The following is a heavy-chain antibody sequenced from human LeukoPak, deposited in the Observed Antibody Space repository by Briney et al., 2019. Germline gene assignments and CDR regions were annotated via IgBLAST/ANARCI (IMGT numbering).Heavy chain of an antibody. CDR1: GGSISSYY. Sequence: SETLSLTCTVSGGSISSYYWSWIRQPPGKGLEWIGYIFYSGSTNYNPSLKSRVTISVDTSKNQFSLKLSSVTAADTAVYYCAREGGFYRPLDYSGQGTLVTVSS. CDR3: AREGGFYRPLDY. D-gene: IGHD3-3*01. V-gene: IGHV4-59*01. J-gene: IGHJ4*02. CDR2: IFYSGST.